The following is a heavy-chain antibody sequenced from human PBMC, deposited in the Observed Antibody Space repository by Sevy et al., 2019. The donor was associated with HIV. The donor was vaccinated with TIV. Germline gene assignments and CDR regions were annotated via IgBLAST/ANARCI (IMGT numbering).Heavy chain of an antibody. CDR2: ISSDGNNI. J-gene: IGHJ4*02. CDR1: AFTFTDYA. V-gene: IGHV3-30-3*01. D-gene: IGHD1-1*01. Sequence: GGSLRLSCAASAFTFTDYAMHWVRQAPGKGLEWVAVISSDGNNIYYADSVKGRFTISRDYSKNTLYLQMNRLRITDTGVYYCARGGIRVERDDRTTPFDHWGQGTLVTVSS. CDR3: ARGGIRVERDDRTTPFDH.